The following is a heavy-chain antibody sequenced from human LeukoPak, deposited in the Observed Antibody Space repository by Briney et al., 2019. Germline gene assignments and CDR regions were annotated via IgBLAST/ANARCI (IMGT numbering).Heavy chain of an antibody. CDR1: GGSISSSSYY. CDR3: ARDDSGSYGY. D-gene: IGHD1-26*01. CDR2: IYYSGST. J-gene: IGHJ4*02. Sequence: PSETLSFTCTVSGGSISSSSYYWGWIRQPPGKGLEWIGSIYYSGSTYYNPSLKSRVTISVDTSKNQFSLKLSSVTAADTAVYYCARDDSGSYGYWGQGTLVTVSS. V-gene: IGHV4-39*07.